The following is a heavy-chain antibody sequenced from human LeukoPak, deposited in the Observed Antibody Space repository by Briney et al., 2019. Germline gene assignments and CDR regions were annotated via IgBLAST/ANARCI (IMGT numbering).Heavy chain of an antibody. V-gene: IGHV3-7*01. Sequence: GGSLRLSCVASGFTFSSYWMNWVRQAPVKGLEWVANIKQDGSEKYYVDSVKGRFTISRDNAKNSLYLQMNSLRAEDTAIYYCVGGSGYWGQGTLVTVSS. D-gene: IGHD5-12*01. CDR3: VGGSGY. J-gene: IGHJ4*02. CDR2: IKQDGSEK. CDR1: GFTFSSYW.